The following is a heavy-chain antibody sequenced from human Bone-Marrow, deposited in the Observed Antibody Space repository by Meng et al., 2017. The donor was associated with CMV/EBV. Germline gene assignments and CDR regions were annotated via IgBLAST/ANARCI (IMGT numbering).Heavy chain of an antibody. CDR2: ISATSTYI. J-gene: IGHJ3*02. CDR3: ARDPKGRVTIFGVVTPERAFDI. V-gene: IGHV3-21*01. Sequence: GESLKISCAASGFTFSSYGMHWVRQAPGKGLEWVSSISATSTYIYYADSVKGRFTISRDNAKNSLYLQMNSLRVEDTAVYYCARDPKGRVTIFGVVTPERAFDIWGQGTMVTVSS. CDR1: GFTFSSYG. D-gene: IGHD3-3*01.